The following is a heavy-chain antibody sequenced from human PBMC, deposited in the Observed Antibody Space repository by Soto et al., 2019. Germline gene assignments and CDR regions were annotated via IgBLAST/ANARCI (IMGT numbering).Heavy chain of an antibody. CDR2: NHYSGST. V-gene: IGHV4-61*08. CDR1: GGSVSSGGYY. J-gene: IGHJ4*02. D-gene: IGHD6-6*01. CDR3: ARVDVRVSARRFFDY. Sequence: SETLSLTCTVSGGSVSSGGYYWSWIRQPPGKGLEWIGYNHYSGSTDYNPSLKSRVTISIDTSKNQFSLKLSSVTAADTAVYYCARVDVRVSARRFFDYWGQGALVTVPQ.